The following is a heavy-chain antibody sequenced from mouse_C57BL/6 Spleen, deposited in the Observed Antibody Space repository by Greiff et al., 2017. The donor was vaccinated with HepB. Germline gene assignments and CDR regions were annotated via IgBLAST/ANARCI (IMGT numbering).Heavy chain of an antibody. J-gene: IGHJ1*03. CDR3: TRGLTTVVAGDV. CDR2: IDPETGGT. Sequence: VQVVESGAELVRPGASVTLSCKASGYTFTDYEMHWVKQTPVHGLEWIGAIDPETGGTAYNQKFKGKAILTADKSSSTAYMELRSLTSEDSAVYYCTRGLTTVVAGDVWGTGTTVTVSS. V-gene: IGHV1-15*01. CDR1: GYTFTDYE. D-gene: IGHD1-1*01.